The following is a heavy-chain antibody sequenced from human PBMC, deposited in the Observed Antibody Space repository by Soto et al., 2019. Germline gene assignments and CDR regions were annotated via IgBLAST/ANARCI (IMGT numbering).Heavy chain of an antibody. CDR1: GGSNSSSSYY. CDR2: IYYSGST. CDR3: ARDHGWFGELLGY. V-gene: IGHV4-61*01. J-gene: IGHJ4*02. Sequence: PSETLSLTCTVSGGSNSSSSYYWGWIRQPPGKGLEWIGYIYYSGSTNYNPSLKSRVTISVDTSKNQFSLKLSSVTAADTAVYYCARDHGWFGELLGYWGQGTLVTVSS. D-gene: IGHD3-10*01.